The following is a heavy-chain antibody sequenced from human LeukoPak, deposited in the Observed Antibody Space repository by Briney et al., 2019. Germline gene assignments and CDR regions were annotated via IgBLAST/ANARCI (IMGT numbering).Heavy chain of an antibody. V-gene: IGHV1-2*02. D-gene: IGHD1-26*01. CDR1: GYTFTGYY. CDR3: ARAVGGSYYVQYFQH. Sequence: ASVKVSCKASGYTFTGYYMHWVRQAPGQGLEWMGWINPNSGGTNYAQKFQGRVTMTRDTSISTAYMELSGLRSDDTAVYYRARAVGGSYYVQYFQHWGQGTLVTVSS. J-gene: IGHJ1*01. CDR2: INPNSGGT.